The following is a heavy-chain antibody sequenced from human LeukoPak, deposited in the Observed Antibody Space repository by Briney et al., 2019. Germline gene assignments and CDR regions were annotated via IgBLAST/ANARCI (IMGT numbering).Heavy chain of an antibody. CDR3: VKEGNGAFDI. D-gene: IGHD2-8*01. CDR1: GESFSSYY. J-gene: IGHJ3*02. Sequence: SETLSLTCAVYGESFSSYYWSWIRQPPGKGLEWIGEINHRGSTNYNPSLKSRVTISVDTSKNQFSLKLSSVTAADTAVYYCVKEGNGAFDIWGQGTMVTVSS. V-gene: IGHV4-34*01. CDR2: INHRGST.